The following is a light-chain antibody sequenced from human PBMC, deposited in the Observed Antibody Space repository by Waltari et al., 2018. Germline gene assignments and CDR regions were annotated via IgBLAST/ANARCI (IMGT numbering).Light chain of an antibody. CDR3: QQDANSPRT. CDR2: GAS. CDR1: PLLTNNY. Sequence: DIVLTQSPGAMSLSPGGRATLSCRATPLLTNNYLAWSQQKPGQAPRLLIFGASNRATGIPDRFSGSGSATDVTLTIYGREPEDSAVYDCQQDANSPRTVGGGATVAIK. J-gene: IGKJ4*02. V-gene: IGKV3-20*01.